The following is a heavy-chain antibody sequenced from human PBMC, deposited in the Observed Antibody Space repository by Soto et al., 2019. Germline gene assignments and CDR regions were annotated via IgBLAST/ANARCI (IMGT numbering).Heavy chain of an antibody. CDR2: ISAYNGNT. Sequence: ASLKVSCKASGYTFTSYGISWVRQAPGQGLEWMGWISAYNGNTNYAQKLQGRVTMTTDTSTSTAYMELRSLRSDDTAVYYCARTVDYDFWSGYSPFPWIDYWGQRTLVTVS. D-gene: IGHD3-3*01. V-gene: IGHV1-18*01. CDR1: GYTFTSYG. CDR3: ARTVDYDFWSGYSPFPWIDY. J-gene: IGHJ4*02.